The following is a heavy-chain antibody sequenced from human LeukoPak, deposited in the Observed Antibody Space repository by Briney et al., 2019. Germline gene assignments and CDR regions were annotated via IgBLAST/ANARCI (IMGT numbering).Heavy chain of an antibody. Sequence: GGSLRLSCAASGFTFSSYAMSWVRQAPGRGLEWVSAISGSGGSTYYADSVKGRFTISRDNSKNTLYLQMNSLRAEDTAVYYCAKGSGYYPEGSDYWGQGTLVTVSS. CDR1: GFTFSSYA. CDR2: ISGSGGST. D-gene: IGHD3-22*01. CDR3: AKGSGYYPEGSDY. V-gene: IGHV3-23*01. J-gene: IGHJ4*02.